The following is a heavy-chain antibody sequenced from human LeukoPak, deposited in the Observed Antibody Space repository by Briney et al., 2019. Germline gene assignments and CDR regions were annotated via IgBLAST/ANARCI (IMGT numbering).Heavy chain of an antibody. V-gene: IGHV1-2*02. CDR1: GYTFTGYY. J-gene: IGHJ4*02. CDR3: ARVYYYGSGSYYGY. Sequence: ASVKVSCKASGYTFTGYYMHWVRQAPGQGLEWMGWINPNSGVTNYAQKFQGRVTITRDTSISTAYMELGSLRSDDTAVYYCARVYYYGSGSYYGYWGQGTLVTVSS. CDR2: INPNSGVT. D-gene: IGHD3-10*01.